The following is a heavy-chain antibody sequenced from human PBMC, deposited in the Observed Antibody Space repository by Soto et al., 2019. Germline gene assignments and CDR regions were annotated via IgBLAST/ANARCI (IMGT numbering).Heavy chain of an antibody. V-gene: IGHV3-23*01. CDR3: AKGDCSGSTFYGSDY. Sequence: EVQLLESGGGLVQPGGSLRLSCEASGFTFNIYAMRWIRQAPGKGLEWVSTITRGGGIYRADSVKGRFTISRDNSKNILYLRMNSLKVEDTAIYYCAKGDCSGSTFYGSDYCGQGTVVTVSS. CDR1: GFTFNIYA. CDR2: ITRGGGI. D-gene: IGHD2-15*01. J-gene: IGHJ4*02.